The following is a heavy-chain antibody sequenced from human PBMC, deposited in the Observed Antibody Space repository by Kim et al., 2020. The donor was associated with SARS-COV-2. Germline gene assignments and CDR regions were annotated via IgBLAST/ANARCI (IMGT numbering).Heavy chain of an antibody. D-gene: IGHD6-13*01. CDR3: ARGAAAGYYYYYGMDV. V-gene: IGHV7-4-1*02. J-gene: IGHJ6*02. CDR1: GYTFTSYA. Sequence: ASVKVSCKASGYTFTSYAMNWVRQAPGQGLEWMGWINTNTGNPTYAQGFTGRFVFSLDTSVSTAYLQISSLKAEDTAVYYCARGAAAGYYYYYGMDVWGQGTTVTDSS. CDR2: INTNTGNP.